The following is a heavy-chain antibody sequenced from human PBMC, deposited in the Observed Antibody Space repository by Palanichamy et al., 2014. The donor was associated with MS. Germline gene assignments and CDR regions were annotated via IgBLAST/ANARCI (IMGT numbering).Heavy chain of an antibody. CDR3: AKEGSDYSGFAPHFDS. Sequence: QVQLEESGGGVVQPGLSLSLSCTVSGFIFRNYGMHWVRQAPGKGLEWVAVLSFDGSTEYFADSVKGRFMISRDNSEDTLFLHMSSLRAEDAGIYYCAKEGSDYSGFAPHFDSWGQGTLVTVSS. D-gene: IGHD5-12*01. CDR1: GFIFRNYG. J-gene: IGHJ4*02. CDR2: LSFDGSTE. V-gene: IGHV3-30*18.